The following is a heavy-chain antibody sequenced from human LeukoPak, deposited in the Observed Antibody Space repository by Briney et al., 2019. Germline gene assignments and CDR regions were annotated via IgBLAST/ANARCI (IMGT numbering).Heavy chain of an antibody. CDR3: AKDRGYCSGGSCYLGYYYGMDV. CDR1: GFTFSSYG. Sequence: PGGSLRLSCAASGFTFSSYGMHWVRQAPGKGLEWVAVISYDGSNKYYADSVKGRFTISRGNSKNTLYLQMNSLRAEDTAVYYCAKDRGYCSGGSCYLGYYYGMDVWGKGTTVTVSS. D-gene: IGHD2-15*01. J-gene: IGHJ6*04. CDR2: ISYDGSNK. V-gene: IGHV3-30*18.